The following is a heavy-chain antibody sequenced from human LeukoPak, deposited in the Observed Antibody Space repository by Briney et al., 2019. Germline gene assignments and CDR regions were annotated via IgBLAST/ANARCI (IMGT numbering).Heavy chain of an antibody. CDR1: GYTFTSYA. D-gene: IGHD3-10*01. V-gene: IGHV1-3*01. Sequence: ASVKVSCKASGYTFTSYAMHWVRQAPGQRLEWMGWINAGNGNTKYSQKFQGRVTITRDTSASTAYMELSSPRSEDTAVYYCAREAMVRGVQLDIWGQGTMVTVSS. J-gene: IGHJ3*02. CDR3: AREAMVRGVQLDI. CDR2: INAGNGNT.